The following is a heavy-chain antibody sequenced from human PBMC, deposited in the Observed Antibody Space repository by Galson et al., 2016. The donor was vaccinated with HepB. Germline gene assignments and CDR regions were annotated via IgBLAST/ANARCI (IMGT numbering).Heavy chain of an antibody. CDR2: IWYDGSNK. V-gene: IGHV3-33*01. CDR3: ARDIGDFWSGYSPHFDY. Sequence: SLRLSCAASGFTFSSYGMHWVRQAPGKGLEWVAVIWYDGSNKYYADSVKGRFTIPRDNFKNTLYLQMNSLRAEDTAVYYCARDIGDFWSGYSPHFDYWGQGTLVTVSS. CDR1: GFTFSSYG. J-gene: IGHJ4*02. D-gene: IGHD3-3*01.